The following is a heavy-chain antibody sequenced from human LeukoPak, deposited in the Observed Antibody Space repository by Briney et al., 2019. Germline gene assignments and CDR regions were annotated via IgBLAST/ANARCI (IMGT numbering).Heavy chain of an antibody. V-gene: IGHV3-30*02. CDR1: GFTFISYG. CDR2: ILYDGSNK. D-gene: IGHD4-17*01. J-gene: IGHJ6*03. CDR3: AKVPYRSGDYAYYYYMDV. Sequence: GSLILSFSASGFTFISYGMHWVRQAPGKGREWVAFILYDGSNKYYADSVKGRFTISRDNSKNTLYLQMNSLREEDTAVSYCAKVPYRSGDYAYYYYMDVWGKGTTVTVSS.